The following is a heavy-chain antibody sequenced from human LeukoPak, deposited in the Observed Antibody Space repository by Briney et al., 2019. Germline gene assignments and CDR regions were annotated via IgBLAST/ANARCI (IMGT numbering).Heavy chain of an antibody. CDR3: AGGYGGYRASYGMDV. Sequence: SETLSLTCSVSGGFIGSYYWSWIRQPPGKRLEWIGYIYYSGSTKYNPSLESRATISIDTSKNQFSLNVSSVTAADTAVYFCAGGYGGYRASYGMDVWGQGTTVTVS. V-gene: IGHV4-59*01. J-gene: IGHJ6*02. D-gene: IGHD5-12*01. CDR1: GGFIGSYY. CDR2: IYYSGST.